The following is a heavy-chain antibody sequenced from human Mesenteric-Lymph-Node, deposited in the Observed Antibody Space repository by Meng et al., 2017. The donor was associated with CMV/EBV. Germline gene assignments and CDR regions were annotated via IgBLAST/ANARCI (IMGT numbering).Heavy chain of an antibody. Sequence: GGSLRLSCAASGFTFSSYAMHWVRQAPGKGLEWVAVISYDGSNKYYADSVKGRFTISRDNSKNTLYLQMNSLRAEDTAVYYCAKGLRTTKYYFDYWGQGTLVTVSS. CDR3: AKGLRTTKYYFDY. D-gene: IGHD2/OR15-2a*01. CDR2: ISYDGSNK. V-gene: IGHV3-30-3*01. J-gene: IGHJ4*02. CDR1: GFTFSSYA.